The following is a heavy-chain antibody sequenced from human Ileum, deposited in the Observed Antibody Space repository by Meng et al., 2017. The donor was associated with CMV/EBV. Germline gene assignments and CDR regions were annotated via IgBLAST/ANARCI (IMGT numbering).Heavy chain of an antibody. V-gene: IGHV4-34*01. J-gene: IGHJ4*02. D-gene: IGHD3-3*01. CDR3: ARWTIFGVVPLRY. CDR1: GGSFSGYY. CDR2: INHSGST. Sequence: AVYGGSFSGYYWSWIRQPPGKGLEWIGEINHSGSTNYNPSLKSRVTISVDTSKNQFSLKLSSVTAADTAVYYCARWTIFGVVPLRYWGQGTLVTVSS.